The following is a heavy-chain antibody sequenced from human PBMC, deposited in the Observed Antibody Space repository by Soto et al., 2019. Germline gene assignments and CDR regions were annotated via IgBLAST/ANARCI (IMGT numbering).Heavy chain of an antibody. Sequence: SATLSLTCAVSNGSISSNHWWGWVRQSPGKGLEWIGQIYHSGSTKYNPSLKSRVSISVDKSKNQFSLKMTSVTAADTAIYFCTRHLVSGTISRGNWFDPWGQGILVTVSS. CDR1: NGSISSNHW. CDR3: TRHLVSGTISRGNWFDP. CDR2: IYHSGST. J-gene: IGHJ5*02. D-gene: IGHD3-9*01. V-gene: IGHV4-4*02.